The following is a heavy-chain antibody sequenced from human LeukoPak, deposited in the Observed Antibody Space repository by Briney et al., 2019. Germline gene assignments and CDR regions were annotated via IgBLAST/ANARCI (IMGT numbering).Heavy chain of an antibody. V-gene: IGHV3-48*01. CDR1: GFTFSSYS. CDR2: ISSTGGST. J-gene: IGHJ4*02. CDR3: GALYDGGGYYDY. Sequence: PGGFLRLSCAASGFTFSSYSMNWVRQAPGKGLEWVSYISSTGGSTSYADSVKGRFAISRDNSKNTLYLQMNSLRVEDTAVYYCGALYDGGGYYDYWGQGTLVTVSS. D-gene: IGHD3-22*01.